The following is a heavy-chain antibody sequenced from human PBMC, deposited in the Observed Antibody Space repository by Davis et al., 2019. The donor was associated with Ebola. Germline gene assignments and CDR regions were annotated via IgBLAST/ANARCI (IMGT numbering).Heavy chain of an antibody. CDR2: ISYDGSDK. J-gene: IGHJ4*02. V-gene: IGHV3-30*18. CDR3: AKVELRGY. CDR1: GFTFSIFG. Sequence: GESLKISCAASGFTFSIFGMHWVRQAPGKGLEWVAVISYDGSDKYYAESVKGRFTISRDNSKNTLYLQMNSLRVEDTAVYYCAKVELRGYWGQGTLVTVSS. D-gene: IGHD1-7*01.